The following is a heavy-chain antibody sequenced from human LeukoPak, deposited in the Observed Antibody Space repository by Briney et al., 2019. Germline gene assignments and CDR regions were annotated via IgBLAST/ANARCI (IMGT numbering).Heavy chain of an antibody. Sequence: RSGGSLRLSCAASGFTFSSYSMNWVRQAPGKGLEWVSSISSSSSYIYYADSVKGRFTISRDNAKNSLYLQMNSLRAEDTAVYYCARDRYSSGCLLFDYWGHGTLVTVSS. J-gene: IGHJ4*01. CDR3: ARDRYSSGCLLFDY. V-gene: IGHV3-21*01. CDR1: GFTFSSYS. CDR2: ISSSSSYI. D-gene: IGHD6-19*01.